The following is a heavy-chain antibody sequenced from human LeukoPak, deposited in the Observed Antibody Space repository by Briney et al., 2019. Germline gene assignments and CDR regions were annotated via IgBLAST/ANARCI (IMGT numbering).Heavy chain of an antibody. Sequence: GGSLRLSCAASGFSFSSYEMNWVRQAPGKGLEWVSNISPSGSTKYYADSVKGRFTVSRDNAKNSLYLQMNSLRAGDTGVYYCTKLAVASADSWGQGALVTVSS. J-gene: IGHJ4*02. CDR2: ISPSGSTK. CDR3: TKLAVASADS. V-gene: IGHV3-48*03. CDR1: GFSFSSYE. D-gene: IGHD6-19*01.